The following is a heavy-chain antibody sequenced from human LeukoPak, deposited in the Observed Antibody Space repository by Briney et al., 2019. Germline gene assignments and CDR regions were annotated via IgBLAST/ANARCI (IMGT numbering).Heavy chain of an antibody. CDR3: ARGGYYGSGNDFRFDP. Sequence: SETLSLTCTVSGGSVSNSSYYWGWIRQPPGKGLEWIGSIYYSGSTYYNPSLKSRLIISVDTSKNQFSLKLSSVTAADTAVYYCARGGYYGSGNDFRFDPWGQGTLVTVSS. V-gene: IGHV4-39*07. CDR1: GGSVSNSSYY. CDR2: IYYSGST. J-gene: IGHJ5*02. D-gene: IGHD3-10*01.